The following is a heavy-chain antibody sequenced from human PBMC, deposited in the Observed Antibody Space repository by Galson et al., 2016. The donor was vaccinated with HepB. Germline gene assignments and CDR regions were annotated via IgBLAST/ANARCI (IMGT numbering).Heavy chain of an antibody. CDR1: GYTFTTSG. D-gene: IGHD5-18*01. Sequence: SVKVSCKASGYTFTTSGFSWVRQAPGQGLEWMGWSSAYSGNTNYAQNFQGRVIMTTETSTTTAYMELRSLTSDDTAVYYCARSENSYGYLVYFDYWGQGTLVTVSS. V-gene: IGHV1-18*01. CDR2: SSAYSGNT. CDR3: ARSENSYGYLVYFDY. J-gene: IGHJ4*02.